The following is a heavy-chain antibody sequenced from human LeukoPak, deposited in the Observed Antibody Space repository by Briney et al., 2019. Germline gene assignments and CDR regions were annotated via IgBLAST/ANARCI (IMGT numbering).Heavy chain of an antibody. CDR2: IYSGGGT. D-gene: IGHD4-23*01. J-gene: IGHJ4*02. V-gene: IGHV3-66*01. CDR1: GFTFSSYG. CDR3: ARNQDYGGFDF. Sequence: GGSLRLSCAASGFTFSSYGMHWVRQAPGKGLEWVSVIYSGGGTYYADSVKGRFTVSRDNSKNTLYLQMNSLRVDDTAMYYCARNQDYGGFDFWGQGTLVTVSS.